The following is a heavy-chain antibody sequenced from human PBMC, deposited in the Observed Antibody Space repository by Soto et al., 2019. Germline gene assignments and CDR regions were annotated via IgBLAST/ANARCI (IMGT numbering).Heavy chain of an antibody. CDR3: ARSDILTGYTPNYFDY. Sequence: SETLSLTCAVYGGSFSGYYWSWIRQPPGKGLEWIGEINHSGSTNYNPSLKSRVTISVDTSKNQFSLKLSSVTAADTAVYYCARSDILTGYTPNYFDYWGQGTLVTVSS. V-gene: IGHV4-34*01. D-gene: IGHD3-9*01. CDR2: INHSGST. CDR1: GGSFSGYY. J-gene: IGHJ4*02.